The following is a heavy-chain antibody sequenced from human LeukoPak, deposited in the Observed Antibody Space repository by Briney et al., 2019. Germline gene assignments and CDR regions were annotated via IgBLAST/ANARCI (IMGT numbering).Heavy chain of an antibody. Sequence: PGGSLRLSCAASGFTFSSYGMHWVRQAPGKGLGWVAVISYDGSNKYYADSVKGRFTNSRDNSKNTLYLQMNSLRAQDTAVYYCAKARDPITMVRAPMDVWGQGTTVTVSS. D-gene: IGHD3-10*01. CDR1: GFTFSSYG. V-gene: IGHV3-30*18. J-gene: IGHJ6*02. CDR3: AKARDPITMVRAPMDV. CDR2: ISYDGSNK.